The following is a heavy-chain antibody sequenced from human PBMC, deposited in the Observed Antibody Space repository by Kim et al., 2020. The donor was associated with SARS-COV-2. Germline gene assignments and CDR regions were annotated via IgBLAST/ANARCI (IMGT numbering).Heavy chain of an antibody. V-gene: IGHV3-30*03. Sequence: DGSNKYYADSVKGRFTISRDNSKNMLYLQMNSLRAEDTAVYYCVCDDYGDWGQGTLVTVSS. J-gene: IGHJ4*02. D-gene: IGHD4-17*01. CDR2: DGSNK. CDR3: VCDDYGD.